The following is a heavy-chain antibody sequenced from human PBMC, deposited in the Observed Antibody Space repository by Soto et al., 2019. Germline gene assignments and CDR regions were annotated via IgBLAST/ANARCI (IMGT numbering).Heavy chain of an antibody. J-gene: IGHJ5*02. CDR1: GGFLSESY. V-gene: IGHV4-34*01. Sequence: PSETLSLTCAVYGGFLSESYWTWIRQPPGKGLEWIGEINHVGGTNYNPSLKSRVTMSVDTSQNQFSLRLISVTAADTAMYFCVRIRYQIASSVLLLGPRGPGTPVTRSS. CDR2: INHVGGT. CDR3: VRIRYQIASSVLLLGP. D-gene: IGHD3-16*01.